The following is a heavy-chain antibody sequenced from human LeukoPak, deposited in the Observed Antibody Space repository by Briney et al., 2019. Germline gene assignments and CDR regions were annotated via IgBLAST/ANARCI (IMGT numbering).Heavy chain of an antibody. D-gene: IGHD3-22*01. V-gene: IGHV3-33*01. CDR1: GFTFSSYG. CDR3: AAVPYYYDSSDY. CDR2: IWYDGSNK. Sequence: GGSLRLSCAASGFTFSSYGMHWVRQAPGKGLEWVAVIWYDGSNKYYADSVKGRFTISRDNSKNTLYLQMNSLRAEDTAVYYCAAVPYYYDSSDYWGKGTLVTVSS. J-gene: IGHJ4*02.